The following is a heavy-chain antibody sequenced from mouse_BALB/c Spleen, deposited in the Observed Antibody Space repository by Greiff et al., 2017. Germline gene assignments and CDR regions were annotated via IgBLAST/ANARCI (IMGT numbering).Heavy chain of an antibody. CDR2: ISDGGSYT. J-gene: IGHJ1*01. CDR3: ARDWDWYFDV. Sequence: EVQLVESGGGLVKPGGSLKLSCAASGFTFSDYYMYWVRQTPEKRLEWVATISDGGSYTYYPDSVKGRFTISRDNAKNNLYLQMSSLKSEDTAMYYCARDWDWYFDVWGAGTTVTVSS. V-gene: IGHV5-4*02. D-gene: IGHD4-1*01. CDR1: GFTFSDYY.